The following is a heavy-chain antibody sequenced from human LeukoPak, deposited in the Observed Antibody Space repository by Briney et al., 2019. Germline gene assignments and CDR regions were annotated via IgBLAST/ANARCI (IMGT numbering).Heavy chain of an antibody. CDR1: GYTFTGYY. Sequence: ASVKVSCKASGYTFTGYYIHWVRQAPGQGREWMGWINPNTGGTNYAQRFQGRVTMTRDTSISTAYMELSRLRSDDTAVYYCARDFASGWYLIWGQGTLVTVSS. CDR3: ARDFASGWYLI. V-gene: IGHV1-2*02. CDR2: INPNTGGT. D-gene: IGHD6-19*01. J-gene: IGHJ4*02.